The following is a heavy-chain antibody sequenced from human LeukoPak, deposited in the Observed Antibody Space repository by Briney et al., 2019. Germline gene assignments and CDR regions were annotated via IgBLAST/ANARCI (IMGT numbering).Heavy chain of an antibody. D-gene: IGHD6-13*01. V-gene: IGHV3-30*04. CDR1: GFTFSSYA. CDR3: AREAAAGFSYYFDY. CDR2: ISYDGSNK. J-gene: IGHJ4*02. Sequence: GGSLRLSCAASGFTFSSYAMHWVRQAPGKGLEWVAVISYDGSNKYYADSVKGRFTISRDNSKNTLYLQMNSLRAEDTAVYYCAREAAAGFSYYFDYWGQGTLVTVSS.